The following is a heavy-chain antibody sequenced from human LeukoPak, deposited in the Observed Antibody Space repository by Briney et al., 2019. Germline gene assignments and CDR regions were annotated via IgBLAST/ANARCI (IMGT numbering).Heavy chain of an antibody. CDR2: ISTSGSI. V-gene: IGHV4-4*09. Sequence: SETLSLTCTVSRGSISGSIRSYYWSWLRQPPGKGLEWIGYISTSGSINDNPSLRSRLTISLDTSKNQFFLNLSSVTAADTAVYYCARIPLGYSGAYYFDSWGQGTLVTVS. J-gene: IGHJ4*02. D-gene: IGHD5-12*01. CDR1: RGSISGSIRSYY. CDR3: ARIPLGYSGAYYFDS.